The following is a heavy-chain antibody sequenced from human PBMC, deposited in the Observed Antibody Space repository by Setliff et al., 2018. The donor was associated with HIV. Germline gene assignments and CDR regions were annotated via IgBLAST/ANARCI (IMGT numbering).Heavy chain of an antibody. Sequence: VGSLRLSCAASGFTFGRYAMTWVRQAPGKGLEWVGRIKSKTDGGTTDYAAPVKGRFTISRDDSKNTLYLQMNSLKIEDTAVYYCTTGTRLVDWGQGALVTVSS. CDR1: GFTFGRYA. D-gene: IGHD2-21*01. V-gene: IGHV3-15*01. J-gene: IGHJ4*02. CDR2: IKSKTDGGTT. CDR3: TTGTRLVD.